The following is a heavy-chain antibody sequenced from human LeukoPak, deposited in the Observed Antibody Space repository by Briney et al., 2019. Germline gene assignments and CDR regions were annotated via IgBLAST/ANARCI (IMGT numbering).Heavy chain of an antibody. CDR3: ARGLSTWSEGWFDP. D-gene: IGHD6-13*01. CDR1: GYSFIAYY. CDR2: IDPNSGGP. Sequence: ASVKVSCKASGYSFIAYYIHWVRQAPGQGLEWMGWIDPNSGGPHYAQKFQGRVTMTRDTSITTAYMELSGLTSDDTAVYYCARGLSTWSEGWFDPWGQGTLVIVSS. J-gene: IGHJ5*02. V-gene: IGHV1-2*02.